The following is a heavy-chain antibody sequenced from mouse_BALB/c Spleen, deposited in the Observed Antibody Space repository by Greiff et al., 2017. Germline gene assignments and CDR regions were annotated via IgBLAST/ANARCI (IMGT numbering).Heavy chain of an antibody. D-gene: IGHD1-1*01. Sequence: DVMLVESGGGLVKPGGSLKLSCAASGFTFSSYAMSWVRQTPEKRLEWVASISSGGSTYYPDSVKGRFTISRDNARNILYLQMSSLRSEDTAMYYCAREDYYGSSLFAYWGQGTLVTVSA. V-gene: IGHV5-6-5*01. CDR1: GFTFSSYA. J-gene: IGHJ3*01. CDR2: ISSGGST. CDR3: AREDYYGSSLFAY.